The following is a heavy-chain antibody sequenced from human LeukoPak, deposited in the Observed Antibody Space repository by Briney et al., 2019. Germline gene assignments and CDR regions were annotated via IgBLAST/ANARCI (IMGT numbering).Heavy chain of an antibody. CDR2: IYYSGST. CDR3: ARSDYGGNFPFDY. J-gene: IGHJ4*02. Sequence: SETLSLTCTVSGGSISSYYWSWIRQPPGKGLEWIGYIYYSGSTNYNPSLKSRVTISVDTSKNQFSLKLSSVTAADTAVYYSARSDYGGNFPFDYWGQGTLVTVSS. CDR1: GGSISSYY. D-gene: IGHD4-23*01. V-gene: IGHV4-59*08.